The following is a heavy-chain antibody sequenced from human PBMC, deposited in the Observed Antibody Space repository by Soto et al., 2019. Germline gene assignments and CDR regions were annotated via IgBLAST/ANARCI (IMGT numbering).Heavy chain of an antibody. J-gene: IGHJ5*02. D-gene: IGHD1-7*01. CDR3: ARDRATRSNYAEWFDP. CDR1: GYTFTSYG. V-gene: IGHV1-18*01. CDR2: ISAYNGNT. Sequence: QVQLVQSGAEVKKPGASVKVSCKASGYTFTSYGISWVRQAPGQGLEWMGWISAYNGNTNYAQKLQGRVTMTTDTSTSTAYRELRSLRADDTAVYYCARDRATRSNYAEWFDPWGQGTLVTVSS.